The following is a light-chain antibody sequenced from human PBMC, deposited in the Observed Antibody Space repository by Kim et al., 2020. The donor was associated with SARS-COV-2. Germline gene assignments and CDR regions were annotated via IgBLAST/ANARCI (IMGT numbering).Light chain of an antibody. Sequence: SVALGPTARMTCGGNNIGSKNVHWYQQKPGQAPVLVIYRDSNRPSGIPERFSGSNSGNTATLTISRAQAGDEADYYCQVWDSSTVVFGGGTQLTVL. CDR2: RDS. CDR3: QVWDSSTVV. J-gene: IGLJ2*01. V-gene: IGLV3-9*01. CDR1: NIGSKN.